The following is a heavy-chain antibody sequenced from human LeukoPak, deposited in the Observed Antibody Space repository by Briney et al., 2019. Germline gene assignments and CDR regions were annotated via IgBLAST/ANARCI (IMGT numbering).Heavy chain of an antibody. Sequence: ASVKVSCKASGYSFTAFYIHWVRQAPGQGLEWMGWIHPRSGETNCAYKFRGRVTMTRDTSISTTYMDLGSLGSDDTAVYYCARDGDYGTGSYYRGFFDYWGQGTLVTVSS. CDR1: GYSFTAFY. CDR3: ARDGDYGTGSYYRGFFDY. V-gene: IGHV1-2*07. J-gene: IGHJ4*02. CDR2: IHPRSGET. D-gene: IGHD3-10*01.